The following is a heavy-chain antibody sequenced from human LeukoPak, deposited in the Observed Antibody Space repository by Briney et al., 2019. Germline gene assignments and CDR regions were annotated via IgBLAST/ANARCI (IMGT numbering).Heavy chain of an antibody. CDR3: ARVGCSGGSCYSSHYYGMDV. CDR2: IIPILGIA. D-gene: IGHD2-15*01. CDR1: GYTFTSYY. J-gene: IGHJ6*02. Sequence: GASVKVSCKASGYTFTSYYMHWVRQAPGQGLEWMGRIIPILGIANYAQKFQGRVTITADKSTSTAYMELSSLRSEDTAVYYCARVGCSGGSCYSSHYYGMDVWGQGTTVTVSS. V-gene: IGHV1-69*04.